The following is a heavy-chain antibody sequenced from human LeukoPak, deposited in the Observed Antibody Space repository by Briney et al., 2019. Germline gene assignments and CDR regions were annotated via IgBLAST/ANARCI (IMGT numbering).Heavy chain of an antibody. J-gene: IGHJ4*02. CDR2: INHSGST. D-gene: IGHD1-26*01. Sequence: SETLSLTCAVYGGSFSGYYWSWIRQPPGKGLEWIGEINHSGSTNYNPSLKSRVTISVDTSKNQFSLKLSSVTAADTAVYYCARESSVGATDYWGQGTLVTVSS. V-gene: IGHV4-34*01. CDR1: GGSFSGYY. CDR3: ARESSVGATDY.